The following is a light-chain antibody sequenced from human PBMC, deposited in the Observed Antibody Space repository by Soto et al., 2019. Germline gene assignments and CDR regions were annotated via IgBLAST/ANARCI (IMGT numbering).Light chain of an antibody. V-gene: IGKV3-20*01. CDR1: QSVSSSF. CDR3: QQYDSSPWT. CDR2: GAS. J-gene: IGKJ1*01. Sequence: EIVLTQSPGTLSLSPGERVTLSCRASQSVSSSFLAWYQQKPGKAPRLLIYGASSRATGIPDRFSGSGSGTDFTLTISRLEPEDFAVYYCQQYDSSPWTFGQGTKVEIK.